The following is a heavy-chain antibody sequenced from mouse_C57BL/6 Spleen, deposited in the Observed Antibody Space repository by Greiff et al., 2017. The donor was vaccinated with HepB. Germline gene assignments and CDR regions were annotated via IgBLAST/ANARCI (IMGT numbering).Heavy chain of an antibody. CDR3: ARNRDYGNREGYFGV. D-gene: IGHD1-1*01. V-gene: IGHV1-4*01. Sequence: QVQLKESGAELARPGASVKMSCKASGYTFTSYTMHWVKQRPGQGLEWIGYINPSSGYTKYNQKFKDKATLTADKSSSTAYMQLSSLTSEDSAVYYCARNRDYGNREGYFGVGGTGTTVTLSS. CDR2: INPSSGYT. CDR1: GYTFTSYT. J-gene: IGHJ1*03.